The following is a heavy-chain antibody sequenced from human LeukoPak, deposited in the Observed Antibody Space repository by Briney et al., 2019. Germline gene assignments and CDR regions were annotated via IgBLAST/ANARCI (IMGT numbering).Heavy chain of an antibody. CDR3: ARDAGYVRFDF. D-gene: IGHD5-18*01. CDR1: GFTFSTYT. J-gene: IGHJ4*02. CDR2: ISGNGGSR. Sequence: GGSLRLSCAASGFTFSTYTMHWVRQAPGKGLEYVSSISGNGGSREYANSVKGRFTISRDNSRNTLYLQMGSLRAEDMAVYYCARDAGYVRFDFWGQGTLATVSS. V-gene: IGHV3-64*01.